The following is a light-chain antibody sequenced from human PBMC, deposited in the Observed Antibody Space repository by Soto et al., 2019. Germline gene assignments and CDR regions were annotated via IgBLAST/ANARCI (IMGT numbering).Light chain of an antibody. CDR3: QQPNNSPRT. V-gene: IGKV3-15*01. Sequence: TQYPSTLSLSQGERATLSCRASQSVSNNYLAWYQQKPGQAPRLLIYGASTRDSEIPARFSGSGSGTEFTLTINSLQSEDFAPYYCQQPNNSPRTFAEGTKVDI. CDR2: GAS. CDR1: QSVSNN. J-gene: IGKJ4*01.